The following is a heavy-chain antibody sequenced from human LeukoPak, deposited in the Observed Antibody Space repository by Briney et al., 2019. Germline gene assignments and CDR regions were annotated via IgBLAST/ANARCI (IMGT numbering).Heavy chain of an antibody. V-gene: IGHV4-59*08. CDR1: GGSISSYY. D-gene: IGHD1-26*01. CDR2: IYYTGST. CDR3: ARRGGGNYAWIDY. J-gene: IGHJ4*02. Sequence: SETLSLTCTVSGGSISSYYWSWIRLPPGKGLEWIGYIYYTGSTNYNPSLKSRVTISVDTSKNQFSLKLSSVTAADTAVYYCARRGGGNYAWIDYWGQGTLVTVSS.